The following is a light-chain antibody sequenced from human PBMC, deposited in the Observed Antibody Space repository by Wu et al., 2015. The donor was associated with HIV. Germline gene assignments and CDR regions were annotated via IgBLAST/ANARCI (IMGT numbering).Light chain of an antibody. Sequence: EIVLTQSPGTLSLSPGEGATLSCRASQSVSSSYLAWHQQKPGQAPRLLIYGASSRATGIPDRFSGSGSGTDFTLTISRLEPEDFAVYYCQQYGSSPPYTFGQGTKLEIK. CDR1: QSVSSSY. CDR2: GAS. J-gene: IGKJ2*01. CDR3: QQYGSSPPYT. V-gene: IGKV3-20*01.